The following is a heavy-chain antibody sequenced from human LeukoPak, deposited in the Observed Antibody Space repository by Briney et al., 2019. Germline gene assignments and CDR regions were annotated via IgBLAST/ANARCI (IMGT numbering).Heavy chain of an antibody. CDR2: IGSSSSYI. V-gene: IGHV3-21*01. Sequence: GGSLRLSCAASGFTFNNYYMNWVRQAPGKGLEWVSSIGSSSSYIYYADSVKGRFTISRDNAKNSLYLQMNSLRAEDTAVYYCASLDIVVVPAAPPQKFDPWGQGTLVTVSS. CDR3: ASLDIVVVPAAPPQKFDP. J-gene: IGHJ5*02. D-gene: IGHD2-2*03. CDR1: GFTFNNYY.